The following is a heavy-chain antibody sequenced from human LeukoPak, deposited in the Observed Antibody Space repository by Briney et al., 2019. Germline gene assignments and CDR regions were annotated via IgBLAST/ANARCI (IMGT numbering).Heavy chain of an antibody. V-gene: IGHV3-23*01. J-gene: IGHJ4*02. CDR1: GFTFSSYA. CDR2: ISGSGGST. CDR3: AKERVVVVPAAMPASFDY. D-gene: IGHD2-2*01. Sequence: GGSLRLSCAASGFTFSSYAMSWVRQAPGKGLEWVPAISGSGGSTYYADSVKGRFTISRDNSKNTLYLQMNSLRAEDTAVYYCAKERVVVVPAAMPASFDYWGQGTLVTVSS.